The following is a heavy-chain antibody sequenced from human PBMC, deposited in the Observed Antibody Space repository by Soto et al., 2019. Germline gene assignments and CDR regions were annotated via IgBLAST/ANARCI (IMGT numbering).Heavy chain of an antibody. Sequence: QVQLVESGGGVVQPGRSLRLSCAASGFTFSSYGMHWVRQAPGKGLEWVAVISYDGSNKYYADSVKGRFTISRDNSKNTLYLQMNSLRAEDTAEYYCARGGGYCTNGVCSSRYYYYGMDVWGQGTTVTVSS. D-gene: IGHD2-8*01. CDR3: ARGGGYCTNGVCSSRYYYYGMDV. V-gene: IGHV3-30*03. CDR2: ISYDGSNK. J-gene: IGHJ6*02. CDR1: GFTFSSYG.